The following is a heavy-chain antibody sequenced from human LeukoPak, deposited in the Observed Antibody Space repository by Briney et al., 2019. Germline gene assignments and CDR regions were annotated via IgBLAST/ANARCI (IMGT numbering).Heavy chain of an antibody. Sequence: RGSLSLSPAPSGFTFSSYAMHCVRQAPGKGLEYVSAISTNGGITYYANSVEGRFTISRDNSKNTLYLQMGSLRTEDMAVYYCARGKGIYVDDDCSAIDYWGQGTLVTVSS. V-gene: IGHV3-64*01. D-gene: IGHD2-21*01. J-gene: IGHJ4*02. CDR1: GFTFSSYA. CDR2: ISTNGGIT. CDR3: ARGKGIYVDDDCSAIDY.